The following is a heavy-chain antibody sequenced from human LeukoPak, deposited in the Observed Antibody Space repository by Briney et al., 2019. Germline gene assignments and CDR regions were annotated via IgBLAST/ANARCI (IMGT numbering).Heavy chain of an antibody. CDR1: VGSLSGYY. V-gene: IGHV4-34*01. Sequence: SETLSLTCAVSVGSLSGYYWSGLRQSPGKGLEWMGDIYHDGRTKYKSSFKSRVTIFLDSSKNEVSLRLSPVTPADTALYFCARDVVPRDYGDTVNAYDLWGQGTMVTV. D-gene: IGHD4-17*01. CDR3: ARDVVPRDYGDTVNAYDL. J-gene: IGHJ3*01. CDR2: IYHDGRT.